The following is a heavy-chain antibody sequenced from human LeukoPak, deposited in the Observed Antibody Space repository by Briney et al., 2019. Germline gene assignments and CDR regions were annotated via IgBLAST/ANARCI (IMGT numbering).Heavy chain of an antibody. D-gene: IGHD5-18*01. V-gene: IGHV4-30-2*01. Sequence: SETLSLTCAVSGDSISRGAYSWICIRQPPGKALEWIGYIYQSGSTYCNSSLKSRLTMSVDRSKNQFSLNLSSVTAADTAVYYCARTRGYTAGYYFDYWGQGALVTVSS. CDR3: ARTRGYTAGYYFDY. J-gene: IGHJ4*02. CDR2: IYQSGST. CDR1: GDSISRGAYS.